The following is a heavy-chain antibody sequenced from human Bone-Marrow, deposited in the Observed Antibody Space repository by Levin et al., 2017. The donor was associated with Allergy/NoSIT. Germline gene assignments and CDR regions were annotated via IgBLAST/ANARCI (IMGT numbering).Heavy chain of an antibody. CDR2: IYYSGST. V-gene: IGHV4-31*03. J-gene: IGHJ3*02. Sequence: LRLSCTVSGGSISSGGYYWSWIRQHPGKGLEWIGYIYYSGSTYYNPSLKSRVTISVDTSKNQFSLKLSSVTAADTAVYYCARARIVVVVAATRSFGGYDAFDIWGQGTMVTVSS. CDR1: GGSISSGGYY. D-gene: IGHD2-15*01. CDR3: ARARIVVVVAATRSFGGYDAFDI.